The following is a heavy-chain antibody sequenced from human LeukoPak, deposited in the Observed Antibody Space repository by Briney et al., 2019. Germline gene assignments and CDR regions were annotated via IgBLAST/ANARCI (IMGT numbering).Heavy chain of an antibody. CDR3: AKGPYSDYEGYFDY. Sequence: GGSLGLSCAASGFTFSNYAMSWVRQAPGKGLEWVSEISGSSGRTYYADSVKGRFTISRDNSKNTLYVQMNSLRAEDTSVYYCAKGPYSDYEGYFDYWGQGTLVTVSS. D-gene: IGHD5-12*01. V-gene: IGHV3-23*01. J-gene: IGHJ4*02. CDR2: ISGSSGRT. CDR1: GFTFSNYA.